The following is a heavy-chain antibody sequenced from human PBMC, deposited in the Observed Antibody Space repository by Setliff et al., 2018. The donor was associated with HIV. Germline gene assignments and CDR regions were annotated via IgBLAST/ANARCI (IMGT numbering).Heavy chain of an antibody. D-gene: IGHD2-15*01. CDR3: ARGGVVVVADSDAFDI. V-gene: IGHV4-4*02. Sequence: PSETLSLTCAVSGGSISSSNWWSWGRQPPGKGLEWIGEIYHSGSTNYNPSLKSRVTIAVDKSKNQFSLKLSSVTAADTAVYYCARGGVVVVADSDAFDIWGQGTMVTVSS. J-gene: IGHJ3*02. CDR2: IYHSGST. CDR1: GGSISSSNW.